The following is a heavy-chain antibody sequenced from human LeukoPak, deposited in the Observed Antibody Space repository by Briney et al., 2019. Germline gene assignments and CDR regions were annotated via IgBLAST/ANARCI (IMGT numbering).Heavy chain of an antibody. D-gene: IGHD3-22*01. CDR1: GYTFTSYY. J-gene: IGHJ4*02. V-gene: IGHV1-46*01. CDR2: INPSGGST. Sequence: ASVKVSCKASGYTFTSYYMHWVRQAPGQGLEWMGIINPSGGSTSYAQKFQGRVTMTRDTSTSTVYMELSSLRSEDTAVYYCARESFLVVVRLYYFDHWGQGTLVTVSS. CDR3: ARESFLVVVRLYYFDH.